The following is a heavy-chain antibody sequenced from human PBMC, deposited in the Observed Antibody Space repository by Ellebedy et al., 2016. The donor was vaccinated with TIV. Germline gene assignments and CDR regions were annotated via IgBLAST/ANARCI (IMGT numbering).Heavy chain of an antibody. V-gene: IGHV4-59*01. CDR3: ARGYSGYDLRFDY. D-gene: IGHD5-12*01. CDR2: IYYSGST. CDR1: GGSISSYY. Sequence: MPGGSLRLSCTVSGGSISSYYWSWIRQPPEKGLEWIGYIYYSGSTNYNPSLKSRVTISVDTSKNQFSLKLSSVTAADTAVYYCARGYSGYDLRFDYWGQGTLVTVSS. J-gene: IGHJ4*02.